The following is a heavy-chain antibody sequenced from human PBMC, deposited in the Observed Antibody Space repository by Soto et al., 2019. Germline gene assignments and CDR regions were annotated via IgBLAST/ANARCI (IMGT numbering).Heavy chain of an antibody. D-gene: IGHD2-8*01. V-gene: IGHV1-18*04. CDR2: ISAYNRNT. CDR1: GYTFTSYG. CDR3: ARGDSTDCSNGVCSFFYNHDMDV. J-gene: IGHJ6*02. Sequence: ASVKVSCKASGYTFTSYGISWVRQAPGQGPEWMGGISAYNRNTNYAQKVKGWVTMTTDTSISTASMELTRLTSDDTAIYYCARGDSTDCSNGVCSFFYNHDMDVWGQGTTVTVSS.